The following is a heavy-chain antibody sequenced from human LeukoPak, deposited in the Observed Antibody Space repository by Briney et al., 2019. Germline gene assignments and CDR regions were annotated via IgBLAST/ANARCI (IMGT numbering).Heavy chain of an antibody. V-gene: IGHV4-30-2*01. D-gene: IGHD5-24*01. CDR2: IYHSGST. J-gene: IGHJ5*02. Sequence: SQTLSLTCAVSGGSISSGGYSWSWIQQPPGKGLEWIGYIYHSGSTYYNPSLKSRVTISVDRSKNQFSLKLSSVTAADTAVYYCARDNYLSWFDPWGQGTLVTVSS. CDR3: ARDNYLSWFDP. CDR1: GGSISSGGYS.